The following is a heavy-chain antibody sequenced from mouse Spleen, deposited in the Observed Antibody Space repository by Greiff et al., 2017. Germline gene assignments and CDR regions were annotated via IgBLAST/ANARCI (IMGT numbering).Heavy chain of an antibody. CDR3: ARAGDYLFAY. J-gene: IGHJ3*01. CDR1: GYSITSGYY. CDR2: ISYDGSN. D-gene: IGHD2-4*01. Sequence: EVQRVESGPGLVKPSQSLSLTCSVTGYSITSGYYWNWIRQFPGNKLEWMGYISYDGSNNYNPSLKNRISITRDTSKNQFFLKLNSVTTEDTATYYCARAGDYLFAYWGQGTLVTVSA. V-gene: IGHV3-6*01.